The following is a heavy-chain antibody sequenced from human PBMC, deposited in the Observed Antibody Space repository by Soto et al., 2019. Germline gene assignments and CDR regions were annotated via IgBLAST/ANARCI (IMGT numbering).Heavy chain of an antibody. CDR3: ARDRWPAPFGY. D-gene: IGHD6-13*01. CDR2: ISSSSSYI. CDR1: GLSFNSYS. V-gene: IGHV3-21*01. J-gene: IGHJ4*02. Sequence: GWSLRLSCAASGLSFNSYSMNWVRQAPGKGLEWVSSISSSSSYIYYADSVKGRFTISRDNAKNSLYLQMNSLRAEDTAVYYCARDRWPAPFGYWGQGTLVTVSS.